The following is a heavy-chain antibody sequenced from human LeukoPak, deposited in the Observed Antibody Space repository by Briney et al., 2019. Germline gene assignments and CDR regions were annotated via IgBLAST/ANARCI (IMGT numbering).Heavy chain of an antibody. CDR1: GYTFTGYH. CDR3: ARDRWVTIFGVVTQLNWFDP. V-gene: IGHV1-18*04. J-gene: IGHJ5*02. Sequence: ASVQVSCKASGYTFTGYHMHWVRQAPGQGLEWMGWISAYNGNTNYAQKLQGRVTMTTDTSTSTAYMELRSLRSDDTAAYYCARDRWVTIFGVVTQLNWFDPWGQGTLVTVSS. D-gene: IGHD3-3*01. CDR2: ISAYNGNT.